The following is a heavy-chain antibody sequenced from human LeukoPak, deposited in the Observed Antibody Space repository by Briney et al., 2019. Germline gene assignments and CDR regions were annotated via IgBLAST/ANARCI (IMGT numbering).Heavy chain of an antibody. Sequence: PGGSLRLSCVASGVTFSNYWMNWVRQAPGKGLEWVANIKEDGSEKYYVDSVKGRFTISRDNAKNSLYLQMSSLGDEDTAVYYCARGRRDTQYQVFDYWGQGTLVTVSS. D-gene: IGHD2-2*01. J-gene: IGHJ4*02. CDR3: ARGRRDTQYQVFDY. CDR1: GVTFSNYW. V-gene: IGHV3-7*01. CDR2: IKEDGSEK.